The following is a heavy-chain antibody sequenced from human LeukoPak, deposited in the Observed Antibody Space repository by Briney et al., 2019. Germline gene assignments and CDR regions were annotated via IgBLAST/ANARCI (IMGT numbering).Heavy chain of an antibody. CDR3: ARANFLYCSSSTCLFDY. D-gene: IGHD2-2*01. V-gene: IGHV1-2*02. Sequence: ASVKVSCKASGYTFPDYYMHWVRQAPEQGFEWMGWINPNDGDTNYAQKFQGRVTMTRDTSISTAHMEVSRLRSDDTAVYYYARANFLYCSSSTCLFDYWGQGTLVTVSS. CDR2: INPNDGDT. J-gene: IGHJ4*02. CDR1: GYTFPDYY.